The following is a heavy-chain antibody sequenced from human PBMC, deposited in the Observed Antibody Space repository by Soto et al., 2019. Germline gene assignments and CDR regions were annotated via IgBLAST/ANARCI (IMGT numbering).Heavy chain of an antibody. V-gene: IGHV3-9*01. J-gene: IGHJ3*02. CDR3: AKDMILDPGAFDI. CDR2: ISWNSGSI. Sequence: SGGSLRLSCAASGFTFDDYAMHWVRQAPGKGLEWVSGISWNSGSIGYADSVKGRFTISRDNAKNSLYLQMNSLRAEDTALYYCAKDMILDPGAFDIWGQGTMVTVSS. D-gene: IGHD3-10*01. CDR1: GFTFDDYA.